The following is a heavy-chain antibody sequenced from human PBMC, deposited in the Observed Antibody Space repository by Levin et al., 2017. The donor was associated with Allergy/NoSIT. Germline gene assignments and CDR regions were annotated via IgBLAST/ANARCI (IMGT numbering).Heavy chain of an antibody. V-gene: IGHV3-74*01. Sequence: RGSLRLSCAASGFTFSRYWMHWVRQGPGKGLVWVSRVNSDGNSTIYADSVKGRFTISRDNARNTLYLQMNSLRAEDTAKYYCARAPGPTLVEAVAGFDYWGQGILVTVSS. CDR2: VNSDGNST. CDR1: GFTFSRYW. D-gene: IGHD6-19*01. J-gene: IGHJ4*02. CDR3: ARAPGPTLVEAVAGFDY.